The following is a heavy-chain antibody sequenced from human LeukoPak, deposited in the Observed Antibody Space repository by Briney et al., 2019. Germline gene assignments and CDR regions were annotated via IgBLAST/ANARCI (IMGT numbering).Heavy chain of an antibody. CDR3: ATIAAATADFDY. V-gene: IGHV5-51*01. CDR1: GSIFTSYW. D-gene: IGHD6-13*01. CDR2: IYPGDSDT. Sequence: GAPLQISCEGSGSIFTSYWIGWVRPLPGKGLEWMGIIYPGDSDTKYSPSFQGQVTISADKSISTAYLQWSSLKASDTAMYYCATIAAATADFDYWGQGTLVTVPS. J-gene: IGHJ4*02.